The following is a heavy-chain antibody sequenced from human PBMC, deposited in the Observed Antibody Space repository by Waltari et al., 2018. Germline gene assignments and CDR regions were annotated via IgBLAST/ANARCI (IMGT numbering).Heavy chain of an antibody. J-gene: IGHJ5*02. V-gene: IGHV4-39*07. Sequence: QLQLQESGPGLVKPSETLSLTCTVSGGSISGSGYYWGWIRQPPGKGLEWIGSIHYSGTTYYNASRKGRVTISVDMSKNQFSLNLNSVTAADTAVYYCAREVGPKGDWFDPWGQGTLVTVSS. CDR2: IHYSGTT. CDR1: GGSISGSGYY. D-gene: IGHD1-26*01. CDR3: AREVGPKGDWFDP.